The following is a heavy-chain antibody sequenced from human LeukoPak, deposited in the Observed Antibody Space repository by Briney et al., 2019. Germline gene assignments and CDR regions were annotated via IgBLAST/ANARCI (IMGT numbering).Heavy chain of an antibody. CDR3: VRELAGGIFDY. Sequence: GGSLRLSCAASGFTVSSNYMSWVRQAPGKGLEWVSVIYSGGSTHYADSVKGRFTISRDNSKNTLYFQMNTLRAEDTAVYYCVRELAGGIFDYWGQGILVTVSS. CDR1: GFTVSSNY. J-gene: IGHJ4*02. V-gene: IGHV3-53*01. D-gene: IGHD1-26*01. CDR2: IYSGGST.